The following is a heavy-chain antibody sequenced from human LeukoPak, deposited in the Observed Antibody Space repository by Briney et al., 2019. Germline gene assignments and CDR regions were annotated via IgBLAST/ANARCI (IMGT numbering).Heavy chain of an antibody. V-gene: IGHV3-21*01. CDR3: ARADYYDSSGYPY. J-gene: IGHJ4*02. CDR1: GFTFINAW. CDR2: ISSSSSYI. D-gene: IGHD3-22*01. Sequence: PGGSLRLSCAASGFTFINAWMAWARQAPGKGLEWVSSISSSSSYIYYADSVKGRFTISRDNAKNSLYLQMNSLRAEDTAVYYCARADYYDSSGYPYWGQGTLVTVSS.